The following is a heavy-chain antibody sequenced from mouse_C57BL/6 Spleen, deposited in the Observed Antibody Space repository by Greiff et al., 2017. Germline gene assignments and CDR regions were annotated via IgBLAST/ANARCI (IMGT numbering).Heavy chain of an antibody. J-gene: IGHJ2*01. V-gene: IGHV5-6*02. CDR3: ARHEDSYYYGSSFYFDY. D-gene: IGHD1-1*01. CDR1: GFTFSSYG. CDR2: LSSGGSYT. Sequence: DVKLVESGGDLVKPGGSLKLSCAASGFTFSSYGLSWVRQTPDKRLEWVATLSSGGSYTYYPDSVKGRFTISRDNAKNTLYLQMSRLKSEDTAMYYCARHEDSYYYGSSFYFDYWGQGTTLTVSS.